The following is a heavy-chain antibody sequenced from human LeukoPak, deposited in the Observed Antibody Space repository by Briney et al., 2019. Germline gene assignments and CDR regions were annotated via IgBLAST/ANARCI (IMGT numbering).Heavy chain of an antibody. D-gene: IGHD5-24*01. Sequence: ASVKVSCKASGYTLTDHHLIWVRPAPGQGLEWMGWIRPNSGGIKYAQEFQGRVTMTRDTSISTAYMELTSLTSDDTAIYYCARDPVDGYSHYDFWGQGTLVTVSS. CDR3: ARDPVDGYSHYDF. J-gene: IGHJ4*02. CDR1: GYTLTDHH. V-gene: IGHV1-2*02. CDR2: IRPNSGGI.